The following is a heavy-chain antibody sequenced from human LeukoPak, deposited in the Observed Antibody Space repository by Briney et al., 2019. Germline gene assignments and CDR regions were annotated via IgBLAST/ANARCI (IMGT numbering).Heavy chain of an antibody. Sequence: SETLSLTCTVSGASISSGSSYWSWIRQPAGEGLEWIGRIHNSGGTIYNPSLNSRVTISVDTSKNQVSLKLTSVTAADAAVYYCARQTGSGLFTLPGGQGTLVTVSS. J-gene: IGHJ4*02. V-gene: IGHV4-61*02. CDR3: ARQTGSGLFTLP. D-gene: IGHD3/OR15-3a*01. CDR1: GASISSGSSY. CDR2: IHNSGGT.